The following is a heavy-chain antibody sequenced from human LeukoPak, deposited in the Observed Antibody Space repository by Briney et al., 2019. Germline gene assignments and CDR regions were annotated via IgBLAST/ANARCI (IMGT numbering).Heavy chain of an antibody. Sequence: PGGSLRLSCAASGFTFSSYSMNWVRQAPGKGLEWVSSISSSSSYIYYADSVKGRFTISRDNAKNSLYLQMNSLRAEDTAVYYCARAYLRMADWTNWFDPWGQGTLVTVSS. D-gene: IGHD3-9*01. CDR1: GFTFSSYS. V-gene: IGHV3-21*01. CDR2: ISSSSSYI. CDR3: ARAYLRMADWTNWFDP. J-gene: IGHJ5*02.